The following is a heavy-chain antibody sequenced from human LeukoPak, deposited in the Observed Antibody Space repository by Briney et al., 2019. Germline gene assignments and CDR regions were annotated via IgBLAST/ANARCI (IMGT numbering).Heavy chain of an antibody. V-gene: IGHV3-7*01. Sequence: ETLSLTCTVSGGSISSSSYYWGWIRQAPGKGLEWVANIKRDGSEKYYVDSVKGRFTISRDNAKNSLYLQMNSLRAEDTAVYFCTRLSEMLRGPEVIYYFDYWGQGTLVTVSA. CDR1: GGSISSSSYY. J-gene: IGHJ4*02. CDR3: TRLSEMLRGPEVIYYFDY. D-gene: IGHD3-10*01. CDR2: IKRDGSEK.